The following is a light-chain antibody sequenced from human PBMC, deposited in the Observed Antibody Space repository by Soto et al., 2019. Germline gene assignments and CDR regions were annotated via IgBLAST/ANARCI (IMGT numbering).Light chain of an antibody. V-gene: IGLV2-8*01. CDR1: SSDVGGYNY. Sequence: QSALTQPPSASGSPGQSVTISCTGTSSDVGGYNYVSWYQQHPGKAPKLMIYEVSKRPSGVPDRFSGSKSGNTASLTVSGLQADDEADYYCSSYGGGNTVVFGGGTK. CDR2: EVS. J-gene: IGLJ2*01. CDR3: SSYGGGNTVV.